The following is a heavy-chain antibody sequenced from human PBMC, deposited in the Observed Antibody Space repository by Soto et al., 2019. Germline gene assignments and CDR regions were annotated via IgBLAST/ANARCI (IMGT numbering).Heavy chain of an antibody. D-gene: IGHD5-18*01. V-gene: IGHV1-18*01. CDR2: ISAYNGNT. CDR1: GYTFTSYG. Sequence: ASVKVSCKASGYTFTSYGISWVRQAPGQGLEWMGWISAYNGNTNYAQKLQGRVTMTTDTSTSTAYMELRSLRSDDTAVYYCARDLPTKDTATISFDYWGQGTLVTVSS. J-gene: IGHJ4*02. CDR3: ARDLPTKDTATISFDY.